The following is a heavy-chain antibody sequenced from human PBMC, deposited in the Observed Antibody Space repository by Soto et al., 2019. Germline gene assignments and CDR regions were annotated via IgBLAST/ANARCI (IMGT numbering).Heavy chain of an antibody. Sequence: SETLSLTCAVSGGSISSGGYSWSWIRQPPGKGLEWIGYIYHSGSTYYNPSLKSRVTISVDRSKNQFSLKLSSVTAADTAVYYCARRLYYDSSGFEGGGMDVWGQGTTVT. CDR2: IYHSGST. V-gene: IGHV4-30-2*01. D-gene: IGHD3-22*01. CDR3: ARRLYYDSSGFEGGGMDV. J-gene: IGHJ6*02. CDR1: GGSISSGGYS.